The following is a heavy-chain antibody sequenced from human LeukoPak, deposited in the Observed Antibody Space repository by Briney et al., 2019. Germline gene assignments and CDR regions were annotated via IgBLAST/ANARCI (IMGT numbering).Heavy chain of an antibody. CDR1: GGSFSGYY. CDR3: ARGYTYYGSGSPPGDV. J-gene: IGHJ6*04. D-gene: IGHD3-10*01. V-gene: IGHV4-34*01. CDR2: IDHSGST. Sequence: SETLSLACAVYGGSFSGYYWSWIRHPPGRGLEWIAEIDHSGSTHYNPSLKSRVIISVDMSQHQVSLRLNSLTAADTAVYYCARGYTYYGSGSPPGDVWGNGTSVIVSS.